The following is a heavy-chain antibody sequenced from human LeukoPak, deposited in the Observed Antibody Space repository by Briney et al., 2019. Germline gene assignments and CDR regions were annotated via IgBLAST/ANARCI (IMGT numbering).Heavy chain of an antibody. CDR2: ISWNSGSI. J-gene: IGHJ1*01. Sequence: GGSLRLSCAASGFTFDDYAMHWVRQAPGKGLEWVSGISWNSGSIGYADSVKGRFTISRDNAKNSLYLQMNSLRAEDTALYYCAKATGSTSHWGQGTLVTVSS. CDR3: AKATGSTSH. CDR1: GFTFDDYA. D-gene: IGHD2-2*01. V-gene: IGHV3-9*01.